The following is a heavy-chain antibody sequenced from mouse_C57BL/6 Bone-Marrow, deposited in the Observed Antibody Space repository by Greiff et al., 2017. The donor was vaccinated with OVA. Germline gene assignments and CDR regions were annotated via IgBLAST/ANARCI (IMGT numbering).Heavy chain of an antibody. V-gene: IGHV1-82*01. CDR2: LYPGDGDT. Sequence: QVQLKESGPELVKPGASVKISCKASGYAFSSSWMNWVKQRPGKGLEWIGRLYPGDGDTTYNGKFKGKATLTADKSSSTAYMQLSSLTSEDSAVYFCASPVYYYGSSPAWFAYWGQGTLVTVSA. CDR1: GYAFSSSW. CDR3: ASPVYYYGSSPAWFAY. D-gene: IGHD1-1*01. J-gene: IGHJ3*01.